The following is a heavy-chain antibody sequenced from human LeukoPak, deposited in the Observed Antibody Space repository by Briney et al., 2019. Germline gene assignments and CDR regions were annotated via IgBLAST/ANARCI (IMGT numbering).Heavy chain of an antibody. J-gene: IGHJ3*02. Sequence: GGSLRLSCEGSGFTFSSYSMNWVRQAPGKGLEWLSSISTTSNSIYYADSVKGRFTISRDNAKDSLFLHMNSLRDDDTAVYYCATLWFGESFSAFDIWGQGTMVTVSS. CDR3: ATLWFGESFSAFDI. CDR1: GFTFSSYS. V-gene: IGHV3-48*02. CDR2: ISTTSNSI. D-gene: IGHD3-10*01.